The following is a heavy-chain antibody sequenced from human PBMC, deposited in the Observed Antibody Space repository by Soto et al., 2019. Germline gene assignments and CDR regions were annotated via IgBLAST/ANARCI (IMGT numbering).Heavy chain of an antibody. Sequence: QVQLVQSGAEVKKPGASVKVSCKASGYTFTSYGISWVRQAPGQGLEWMGWISAYNGNTNYAQKLQGRVTMTTDTSRRTAYMELTSLRSGDTAGYYCAGESSSSCHDYWGQGTLVTVSS. D-gene: IGHD6-13*01. CDR3: AGESSSSCHDY. CDR1: GYTFTSYG. CDR2: ISAYNGNT. J-gene: IGHJ4*02. V-gene: IGHV1-18*01.